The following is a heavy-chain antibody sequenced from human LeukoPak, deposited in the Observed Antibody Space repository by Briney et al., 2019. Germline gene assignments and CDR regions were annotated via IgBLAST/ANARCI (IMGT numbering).Heavy chain of an antibody. J-gene: IGHJ4*02. CDR3: ARDYVAYGDY. CDR2: ISYDGSNK. CDR1: GFTFSSYA. Sequence: GGSLRLSCAASGFTFSSYAMHWVRQAPGKGLEWVAVISYDGSNKYYADSVKGRFTISRDNSKNTLFLQMSSLRAEDTAMYYCARDYVAYGDYWGQGTLVTVSS. V-gene: IGHV3-30*04. D-gene: IGHD4-17*01.